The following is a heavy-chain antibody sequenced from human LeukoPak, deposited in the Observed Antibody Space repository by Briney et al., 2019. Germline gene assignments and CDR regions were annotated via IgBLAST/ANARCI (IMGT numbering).Heavy chain of an antibody. CDR1: GFTFSSYE. D-gene: IGHD6-13*01. CDR2: ISSSGSTI. CDR3: ARDGSSSWFPTYYYYGMDV. Sequence: GGSLRLSCAASGFTFSSYEMNWVRQAPGKGLEWVSYISSSGSTIYYADSVKGRFTISRDNAKNSLYLQMNSLRAEDTAVYYCARDGSSSWFPTYYYYGMDVWGQGTTVTVSS. J-gene: IGHJ6*02. V-gene: IGHV3-48*03.